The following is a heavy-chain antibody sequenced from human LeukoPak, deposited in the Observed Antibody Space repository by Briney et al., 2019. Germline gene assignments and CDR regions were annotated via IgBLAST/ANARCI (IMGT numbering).Heavy chain of an antibody. V-gene: IGHV4-4*07. CDR2: IYTSGST. Sequence: SETLSLTCTVSGDPISNYYWSWIRQPAGKGLEWIGRIYTSGSTNYNPSLKSRVTMSVDTSKNQFSLKLSSVTAADTAVYYCARVGSGWLEAHWYFDLWGRGTLVTVSS. CDR3: ARVGSGWLEAHWYFDL. D-gene: IGHD6-19*01. CDR1: GDPISNYY. J-gene: IGHJ2*01.